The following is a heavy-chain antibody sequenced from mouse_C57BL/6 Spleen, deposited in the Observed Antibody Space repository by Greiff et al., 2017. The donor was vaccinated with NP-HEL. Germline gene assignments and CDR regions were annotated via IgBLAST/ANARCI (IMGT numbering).Heavy chain of an antibody. V-gene: IGHV1-81*01. Sequence: QVQLQQSGAELARPGASVKLSCKASGYTFTSYGISWVKQRTGQGLEWIGEIYPRSGNTYYNEKFKGKATLTADKSSSTAYMELRSLTSEDSAVYFCARGATVVATDWHFDVWGTGTTVTVSS. J-gene: IGHJ1*03. CDR1: GYTFTSYG. CDR2: IYPRSGNT. D-gene: IGHD1-1*01. CDR3: ARGATVVATDWHFDV.